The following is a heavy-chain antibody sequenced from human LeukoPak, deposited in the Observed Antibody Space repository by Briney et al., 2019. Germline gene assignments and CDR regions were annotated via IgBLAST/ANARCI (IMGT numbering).Heavy chain of an antibody. CDR2: INPNSGDT. Sequence: GASVKVSCKASGYTFTGHYMHWVRQAPGHGLEWMGWINPNSGDTIYAPNFQGRVSMTRDTSITTAYMELSSLTFDDSATYYCATKGGLTPNTLAIWGQGTLVTVSS. CDR1: GYTFTGHY. J-gene: IGHJ3*01. CDR3: ATKGGLTPNTLAI. V-gene: IGHV1-2*02.